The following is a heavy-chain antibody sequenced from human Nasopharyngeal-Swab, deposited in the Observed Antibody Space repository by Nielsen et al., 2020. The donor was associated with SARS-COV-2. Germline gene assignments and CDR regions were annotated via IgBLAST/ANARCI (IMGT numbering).Heavy chain of an antibody. V-gene: IGHV4-59*01. D-gene: IGHD5-24*01. J-gene: IGHJ3*02. CDR3: ARSRGRDGYNYAFDI. CDR2: IYYSGST. Sequence: WIRQPPGKGLEWIGYIYYSGSTNYNPSLKSRVTISVDTSKNQFSLKLSSVTAADTAVYYCARSRGRDGYNYAFDIWGQGTMVTVSS.